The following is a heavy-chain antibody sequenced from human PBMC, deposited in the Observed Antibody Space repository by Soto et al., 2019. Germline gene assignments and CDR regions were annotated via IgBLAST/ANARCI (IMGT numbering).Heavy chain of an antibody. CDR1: GYTFTSYA. CDR2: INAGNGNT. CDR3: AKDPLLYFFGGVYPPCGPPAQYYFDF. D-gene: IGHD3-16*01. J-gene: IGHJ4*02. V-gene: IGHV1-3*01. Sequence: ASVKVSCKASGYTFTSYAMHWVRQAPGQRLEWMGWINAGNGNTKYSQKFQGRVTITRDTSASTAYMELSSLRSEDTDVYYCAKDPLLYFFGGVYPPCGPPAQYYFDFWGKGPLATVSS.